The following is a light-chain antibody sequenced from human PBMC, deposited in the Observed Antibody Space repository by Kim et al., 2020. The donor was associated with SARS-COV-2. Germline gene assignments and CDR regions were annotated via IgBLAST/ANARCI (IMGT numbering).Light chain of an antibody. CDR2: GAS. J-gene: IGKJ1*01. Sequence: IVLTQSPGTLSLSPGERATLSCRASQSVTSSYLAWYQQKPGQPPRLLIYGASNRATGIPDRFSGSGSGTDFTLTISRLESEDLAVYYCQQYGTSLRTFGQGPKVDIK. CDR3: QQYGTSLRT. V-gene: IGKV3-20*01. CDR1: QSVTSSY.